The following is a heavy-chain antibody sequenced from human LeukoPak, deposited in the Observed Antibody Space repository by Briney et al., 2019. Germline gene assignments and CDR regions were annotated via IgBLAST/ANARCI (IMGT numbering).Heavy chain of an antibody. D-gene: IGHD2-15*01. Sequence: ASVKVSCKASGYTLTSYAMHWVRQAPGQRLEWMGWINAGNGNTKYSQKFQGRVTITRDTSASTAYMELSSLRSEDTAVYYCARPLCSGGSCYFDYWGQGTLVTVSS. V-gene: IGHV1-3*01. CDR3: ARPLCSGGSCYFDY. CDR1: GYTLTSYA. CDR2: INAGNGNT. J-gene: IGHJ4*02.